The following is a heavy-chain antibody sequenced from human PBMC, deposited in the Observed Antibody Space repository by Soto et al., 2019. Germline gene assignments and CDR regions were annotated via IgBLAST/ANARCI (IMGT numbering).Heavy chain of an antibody. CDR3: AKDIRVYDWGLWPGGLNY. J-gene: IGHJ4*02. Sequence: EVQLVESGGGLVQPGRSLRLSCAASGFTFDDYAMHWVRQAPGKGLEWVSGISWNSGSIGYADSVKGRFTISRDNAKNSLYLQLNRLRAEDTALYYCAKDIRVYDWGLWPGGLNYWGQGPLVTVSS. CDR1: GFTFDDYA. D-gene: IGHD3-16*01. CDR2: ISWNSGSI. V-gene: IGHV3-9*01.